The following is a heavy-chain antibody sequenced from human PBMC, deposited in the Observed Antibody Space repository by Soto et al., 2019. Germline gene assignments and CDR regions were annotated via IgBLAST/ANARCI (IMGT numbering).Heavy chain of an antibody. J-gene: IGHJ4*02. CDR2: IYHSGST. D-gene: IGHD2-15*01. Sequence: QLQLQESGSGLVKPSQTLSLTCAVSGGSISSGGYSWSWIRQPPGKGLEWIGYIYHSGSTYYNPSLKGGVTISVDRSRNQFSLKRGSVAAADTAVYYCARGQVVAAQHWGQGTLVTVSS. V-gene: IGHV4-30-2*01. CDR1: GGSISSGGYS. CDR3: ARGQVVAAQH.